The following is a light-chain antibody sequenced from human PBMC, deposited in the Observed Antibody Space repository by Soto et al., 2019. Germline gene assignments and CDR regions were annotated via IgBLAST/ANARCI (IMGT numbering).Light chain of an antibody. CDR3: QSYDSSNLAVV. J-gene: IGLJ2*01. V-gene: IGLV6-57*04. CDR2: EDN. Sequence: NFMLTQPHSVSESPGKTVTISCTRSRGSIASNYVQWYQQRPGSAPTTVIYEDNQRPSGVPDRFSGSIDSSSNSASLTISGLKTEDEADYYCQSYDSSNLAVVFGGGTKLTVL. CDR1: RGSIASNY.